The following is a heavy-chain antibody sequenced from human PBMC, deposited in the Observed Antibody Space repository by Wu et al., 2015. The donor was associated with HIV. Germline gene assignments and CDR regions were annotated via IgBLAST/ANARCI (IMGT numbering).Heavy chain of an antibody. D-gene: IGHD4/OR15-4a*01. CDR3: ARVQFDPDYYTYFDL. J-gene: IGHJ2*01. Sequence: LVQSGPEAKRPGASVKVSCKASYILTSYPIGWVRQAPGQRLEWMGWMNPSNGHIQPAQNFQDRIIMSTNNSAHTAYMELRSLTSDDTAIYFCARVQFDPDYYTYFDLWGQGTLVTVSS. CDR1: YILTSYP. CDR2: MNPSNGHI. V-gene: IGHV1-18*01.